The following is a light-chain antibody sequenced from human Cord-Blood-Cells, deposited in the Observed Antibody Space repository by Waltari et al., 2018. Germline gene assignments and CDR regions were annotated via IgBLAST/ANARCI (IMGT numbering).Light chain of an antibody. J-gene: IGLJ3*02. V-gene: IGLV2-23*01. CDR3: CSYAGSSTWV. Sequence: QSALTQPASLSGSPGPSITIPCPGTSSYVGSYNLVSWYQQHPGKAPKLMIYEGSKRPSGVSNRFAGSKSGNTASLTISGLQAEDEADYYCCSYAGSSTWVFGGGTKLTVL. CDR1: SSYVGSYNL. CDR2: EGS.